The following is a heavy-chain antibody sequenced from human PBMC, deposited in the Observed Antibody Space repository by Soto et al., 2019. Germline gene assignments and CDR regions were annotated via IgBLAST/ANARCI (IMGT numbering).Heavy chain of an antibody. CDR3: ASLIAAAGPPHSPRYYYGMDV. J-gene: IGHJ6*02. Sequence: QVQLVQSGAEVKKPGSSVKVSCKASGGTFSSYAISWVRQAPGQGLEWMGGIIPIFGTADYAQKFQGRVTITADESTSTAYMELSSQRSEDTAVYYCASLIAAAGPPHSPRYYYGMDVWGQGTTVTVSS. CDR1: GGTFSSYA. CDR2: IIPIFGTA. D-gene: IGHD6-13*01. V-gene: IGHV1-69*12.